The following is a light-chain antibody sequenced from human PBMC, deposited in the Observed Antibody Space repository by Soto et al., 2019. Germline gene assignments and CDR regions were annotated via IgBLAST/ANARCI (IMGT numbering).Light chain of an antibody. V-gene: IGLV1-40*01. CDR1: SSNIGAGYD. J-gene: IGLJ1*01. Sequence: QSVLTQPPSVSGAPGQKITISCTGSSSNIGAGYDVHWYRQFPGAAPKLLISGDNNRPSGVPDRFSGSKSGTSASLAITGLQAEDEADYYCQSYDSSLSRVFGTGTKLPS. CDR2: GDN. CDR3: QSYDSSLSRV.